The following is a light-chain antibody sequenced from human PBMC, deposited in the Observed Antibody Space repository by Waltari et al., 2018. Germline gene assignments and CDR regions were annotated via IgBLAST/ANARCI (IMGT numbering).Light chain of an antibody. Sequence: QSLLTQPPSASGTPGQRVTISCSGSSSNIGSDYVYWYQQLPGTAPKLLVVGNHPRRPGVPDRFSCSWSGTSASLGISGIRAEDEADDYCAAWDDSLSGWVFGGGTRLTVL. V-gene: IGLV1-47*01. CDR2: GNH. CDR3: AAWDDSLSGWV. CDR1: SSNIGSDY. J-gene: IGLJ3*02.